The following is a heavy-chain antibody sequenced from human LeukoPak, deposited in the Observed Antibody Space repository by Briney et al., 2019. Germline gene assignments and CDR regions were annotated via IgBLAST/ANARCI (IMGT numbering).Heavy chain of an antibody. V-gene: IGHV3-23*01. J-gene: IGHJ4*02. CDR3: AKDSGHNWNYARYFDY. Sequence: GGSLRLSCAASGFTFSSYAMSWVRQAPGKGLEWVSAISGSGGSTYYADSVKGRFTISRDNSKNTLYLQMNSLRAEDTAVYYCAKDSGHNWNYARYFDYWGQGTLVTVSS. CDR2: ISGSGGST. CDR1: GFTFSSYA. D-gene: IGHD1-7*01.